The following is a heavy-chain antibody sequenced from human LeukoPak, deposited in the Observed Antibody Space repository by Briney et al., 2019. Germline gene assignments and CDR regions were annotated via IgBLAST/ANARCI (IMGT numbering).Heavy chain of an antibody. CDR2: ISAYNGNT. V-gene: IGHV1-18*01. CDR3: ARDPGITMIVVAPFDY. D-gene: IGHD3-22*01. CDR1: GYTFTSYG. Sequence: ASVKVSCKASGYTFTSYGISWVRQAPGQGLEWMGWISAYNGNTNYAQKLQGRVTMTTDTSTSTAYMELRSLRSDDTAVYYCARDPGITMIVVAPFDYWGQGTLVIVSS. J-gene: IGHJ4*02.